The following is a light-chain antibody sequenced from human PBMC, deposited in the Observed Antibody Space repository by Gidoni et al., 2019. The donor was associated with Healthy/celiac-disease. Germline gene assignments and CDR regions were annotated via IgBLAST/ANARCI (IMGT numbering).Light chain of an antibody. CDR1: QSVSSY. CDR2: DAY. V-gene: IGKV3-11*01. Sequence: EIVLTQSPATLSLSPGERATLSCRASQSVSSYLAWYQQKPGQAPRLLIYDAYTRAAGIPARFSGSGSGTDFTLTISSLEPEDFAVYYCQQRSNWPLLTFGGGTKVEIK. CDR3: QQRSNWPLLT. J-gene: IGKJ4*01.